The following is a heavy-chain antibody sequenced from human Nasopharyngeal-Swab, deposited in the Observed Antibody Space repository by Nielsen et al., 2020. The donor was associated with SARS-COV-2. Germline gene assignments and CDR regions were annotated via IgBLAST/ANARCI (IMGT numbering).Heavy chain of an antibody. Sequence: GESLKISCAASGFMFGDYWMSWVRQAPGKGLEWVANIKQDGVETHYVDSVEGRFTISRDNAETSLYLQMNSLRVEDTALYYCVLPSIAAPGRDSWGQGTLVTVSS. CDR1: GFMFGDYW. CDR2: IKQDGVET. J-gene: IGHJ4*02. CDR3: VLPSIAAPGRDS. D-gene: IGHD6-13*01. V-gene: IGHV3-7*01.